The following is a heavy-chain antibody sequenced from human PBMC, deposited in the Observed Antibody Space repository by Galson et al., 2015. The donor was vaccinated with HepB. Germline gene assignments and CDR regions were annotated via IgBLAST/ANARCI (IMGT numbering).Heavy chain of an antibody. CDR3: IRMGDVSGYSSR. V-gene: IGHV3-73*01. J-gene: IGHJ4*02. D-gene: IGHD6-13*01. Sequence: SLRLSCAASGFTFSGSAIHWVRQASGKGPEWVGRIRSKPGNYATSHVPSLKGRFTISRDDSKNMAYLHMRSLETEDTAVYYCIRMGDVSGYSSRWGQGTLVTVSS. CDR2: IRSKPGNYAT. CDR1: GFTFSGSA.